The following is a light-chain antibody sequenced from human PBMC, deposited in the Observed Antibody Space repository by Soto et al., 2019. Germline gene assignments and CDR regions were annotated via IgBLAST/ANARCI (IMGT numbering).Light chain of an antibody. CDR2: DAT. CDR3: QQRYNWPPYT. CDR1: QTVSSY. V-gene: IGKV3-11*01. J-gene: IGKJ2*01. Sequence: EIVLTQSPATLSLSPGERATLSCRASQTVSSYLAWYQQKPGQAPRLLIYDATNRATGIPDRFSGSGSGTDFTLTISSREPEDVAVYYCQQRYNWPPYTFGQGTKLEIK.